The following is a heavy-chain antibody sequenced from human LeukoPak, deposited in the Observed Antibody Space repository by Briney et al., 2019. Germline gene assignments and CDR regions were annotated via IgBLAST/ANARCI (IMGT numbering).Heavy chain of an antibody. J-gene: IGHJ3*02. Sequence: GGSLRLSCAASGFTFSSYSMNWVRQAPGKGLEWVSSISSSSSYIYCADSVKGRFTISRDNAKNSLYLQMNSLRAEDTAVYYCARGKLRAVGDCSGGSCRDAFDIWGQGTMVTVSS. V-gene: IGHV3-21*01. CDR1: GFTFSSYS. CDR2: ISSSSSYI. CDR3: ARGKLRAVGDCSGGSCRDAFDI. D-gene: IGHD2-15*01.